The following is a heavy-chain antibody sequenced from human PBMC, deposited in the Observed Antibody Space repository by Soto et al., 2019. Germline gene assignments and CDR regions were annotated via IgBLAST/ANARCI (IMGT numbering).Heavy chain of an antibody. CDR1: GDRVSSSSAT. J-gene: IGHJ4*02. D-gene: IGHD3-10*01. Sequence: PSQTLSLTCDISGDRVSSSSATWNWIRESPSRGLEWLGRTFYRSKWIHDYALSVKSLIIINPETSKNQFSLQLNSVTPGDTAMYYCARQLAGTFDSWGQGTLVTVSS. CDR2: TFYRSKWIH. V-gene: IGHV6-1*01. CDR3: ARQLAGTFDS.